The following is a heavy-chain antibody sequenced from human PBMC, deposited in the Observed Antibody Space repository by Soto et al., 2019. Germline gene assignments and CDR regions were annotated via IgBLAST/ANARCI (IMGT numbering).Heavy chain of an antibody. V-gene: IGHV3-21*01. CDR1: GFTFSSYS. J-gene: IGHJ4*02. CDR2: ISSSSSYI. Sequence: GGSLRLSCAASGFTFSSYSMNWVRQASGKGLEWVSSISSSSSYIYYADSVKGRFTISRDNAKNSLYLQMNSLRAEDTAVYYCARVPVDGKAVAGNFWGQGTLVTVSS. D-gene: IGHD6-19*01. CDR3: ARVPVDGKAVAGNF.